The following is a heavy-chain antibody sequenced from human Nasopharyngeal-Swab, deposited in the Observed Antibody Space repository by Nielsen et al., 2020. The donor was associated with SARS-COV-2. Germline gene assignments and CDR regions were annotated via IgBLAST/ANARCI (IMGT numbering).Heavy chain of an antibody. D-gene: IGHD6-13*01. V-gene: IGHV1-18*01. CDR1: GYTFTSYG. Sequence: ASVKVSCKASGYTFTSYGISWVRQAPGQGLEWMGWISAYNGNTNYAQKLQGRVTMTTDTSTSTAYMELRSLRSDDTAVYYCARSSSSRYTTRREFDYWGQGTLVTVSS. J-gene: IGHJ4*02. CDR3: ARSSSSRYTTRREFDY. CDR2: ISAYNGNT.